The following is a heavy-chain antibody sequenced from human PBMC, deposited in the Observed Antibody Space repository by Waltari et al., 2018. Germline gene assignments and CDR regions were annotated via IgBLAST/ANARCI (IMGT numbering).Heavy chain of an antibody. CDR2: ISDDGNIK. D-gene: IGHD1-26*01. CDR1: GFILYTYA. CDR3: ANDLEGSGSNYFFDN. J-gene: IGHJ4*02. Sequence: QVQLVESGGGEVRPGTSLRLSGAASGFILYTYAMHWSRQAPGKGVEWVAVISDDGNIKYYADSVKGRFTISRDNSKNTLFLQMSSLRAEDTAVYYCANDLEGSGSNYFFDNWGQGTLVTVSS. V-gene: IGHV3-30*18.